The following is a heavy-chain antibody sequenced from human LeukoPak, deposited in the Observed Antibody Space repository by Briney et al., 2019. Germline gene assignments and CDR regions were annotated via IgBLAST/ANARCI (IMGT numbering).Heavy chain of an antibody. CDR2: IDNSGAT. V-gene: IGHV4-39*02. CDR3: ASTYYDFWSGYRDYYMDV. J-gene: IGHJ6*03. CDR1: GGSISTTSYH. D-gene: IGHD3-3*01. Sequence: SATLSLTCTVFGGSISTTSYHWGWIRQPPGEGLEWIGNIDNSGATYYNPSLKSRVTIPVDTSKKHFSLRLGSVTAADTAVYYCASTYYDFWSGYRDYYMDVWGKGTTVTVSS.